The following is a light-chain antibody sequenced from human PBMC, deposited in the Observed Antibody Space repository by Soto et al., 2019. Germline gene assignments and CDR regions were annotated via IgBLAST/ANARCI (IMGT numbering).Light chain of an antibody. CDR3: QQYSAYPFT. CDR1: QDISNY. Sequence: DIQMTQSPSSLSASVGDRVTITCRASQDISNYVAWFQQKPGRPPKSLIYAASSLQSGVPSKFSGSGSGTDFTLTISSLQPEDFAAYFCQQYSAYPFTFVSGTKVDIK. CDR2: AAS. J-gene: IGKJ3*01. V-gene: IGKV1-16*02.